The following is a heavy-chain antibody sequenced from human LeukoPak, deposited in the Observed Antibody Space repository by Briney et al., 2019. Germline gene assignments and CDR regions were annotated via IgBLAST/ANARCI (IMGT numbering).Heavy chain of an antibody. CDR1: GYTFTGYY. Sequence: ASVKVSCKASGYTFTGYYMHWVQQAPGQGLEWMGRINPNSGGTNYAQKFQGRVTMTRDTSISTAYMELSRLRSDDTAVYYCAREARYSRHNWFDPWGQGTLVTVSS. V-gene: IGHV1-2*06. D-gene: IGHD3-9*01. CDR3: AREARYSRHNWFDP. J-gene: IGHJ5*02. CDR2: INPNSGGT.